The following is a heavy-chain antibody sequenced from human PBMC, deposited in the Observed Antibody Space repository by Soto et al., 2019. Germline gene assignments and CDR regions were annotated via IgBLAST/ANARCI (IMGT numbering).Heavy chain of an antibody. CDR1: GYTFTSYG. D-gene: IGHD2-2*01. V-gene: IGHV1-18*01. Sequence: QVQLVQSGAEVKKPGASVKVSCKASGYTFTSYGISWVRQAPGQGLEWMGWISAYNGNTNYAQKLQGRVTMTTDTSXSXAYMELRSLRSDGTAVYYCARGYCSSTSCDHDAFDIWGQGTMVTVSS. J-gene: IGHJ3*02. CDR3: ARGYCSSTSCDHDAFDI. CDR2: ISAYNGNT.